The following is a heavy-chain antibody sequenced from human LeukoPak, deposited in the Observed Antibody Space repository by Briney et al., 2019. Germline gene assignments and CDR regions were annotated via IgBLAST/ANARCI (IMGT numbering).Heavy chain of an antibody. D-gene: IGHD6-19*01. CDR3: GRASSSAWSGMDV. Sequence: SETLSLTCTVSGGSISSGGYYWSWIRQHPGKGLEWIGYIYYSGSTYYNPSLKSRVTISVDTPKNQFSLKLSSVTAADTAVYYCGRASSSAWSGMDVRGQGTTVTVSS. J-gene: IGHJ6*02. V-gene: IGHV4-31*03. CDR2: IYYSGST. CDR1: GGSISSGGYY.